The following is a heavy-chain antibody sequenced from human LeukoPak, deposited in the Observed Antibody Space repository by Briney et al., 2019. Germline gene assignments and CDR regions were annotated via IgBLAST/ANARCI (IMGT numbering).Heavy chain of an antibody. CDR1: GYSFTSYG. J-gene: IGHJ4*02. CDR3: ARDPPYYDIWTGQDPFDY. D-gene: IGHD3-9*01. V-gene: IGHV1-18*01. CDR2: VRAYNGNT. Sequence: ASVKVSCKASGYSFTSYGIIWVRQAPGPGLEWIGLVRAYNGNTTYAQKLHGNVTMTTDTSTSTAYTELKSLRSDHTAVYYAARDPPYYDIWTGQDPFDYWGQGTLVTVSS.